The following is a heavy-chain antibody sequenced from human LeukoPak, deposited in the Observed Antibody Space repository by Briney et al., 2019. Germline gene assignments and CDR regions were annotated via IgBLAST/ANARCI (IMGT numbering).Heavy chain of an antibody. Sequence: GGSLRLSCAASGFTFSSYAMSWVRQAPGKGLEWVSTISGSGVSTYYADSVKGRFTISRDNSKNTLYLQMNSLRAEDTAVYYCARLATYYDILTGYYTYYYFDYWGQGTLVTVSS. CDR2: ISGSGVST. J-gene: IGHJ4*02. CDR1: GFTFSSYA. V-gene: IGHV3-23*01. D-gene: IGHD3-9*01. CDR3: ARLATYYDILTGYYTYYYFDY.